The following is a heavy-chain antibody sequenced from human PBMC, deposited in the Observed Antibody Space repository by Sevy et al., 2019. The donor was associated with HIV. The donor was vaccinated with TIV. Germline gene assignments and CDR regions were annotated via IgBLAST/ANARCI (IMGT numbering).Heavy chain of an antibody. D-gene: IGHD3-22*01. CDR1: GKTLSELS. Sequence: GASVKVSCKVSGKTLSELSMHWVRQAPGKGLEWMGRFDPEDGETIYAQKFQGRVTLTEDTSTDTAYMELRSLKSEDMAVYYCATTREYYEDSSGYLDFWGQGTLVTVSS. V-gene: IGHV1-24*01. CDR2: FDPEDGET. CDR3: ATTREYYEDSSGYLDF. J-gene: IGHJ4*02.